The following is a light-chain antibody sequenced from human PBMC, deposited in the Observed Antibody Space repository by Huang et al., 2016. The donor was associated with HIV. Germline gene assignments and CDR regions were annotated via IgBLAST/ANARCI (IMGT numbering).Light chain of an antibody. CDR1: QSILHSNGYNY. CDR2: MGS. J-gene: IGKJ2*01. Sequence: DIVMTQSPLSLAVTPGEPASISCRSSQSILHSNGYNYLDWYLQKPGQSPQLLIYMGSTRASGVPDRISGGGSGVEFTLKISRVEAEDVGVYYCMQAQQTPYTFGPGTKLEIK. CDR3: MQAQQTPYT. V-gene: IGKV2-28*01.